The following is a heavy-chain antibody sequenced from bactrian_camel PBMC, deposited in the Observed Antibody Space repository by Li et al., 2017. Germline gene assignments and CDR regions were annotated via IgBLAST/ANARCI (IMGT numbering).Heavy chain of an antibody. J-gene: IGHJ4*01. CDR2: IRPGATTT. V-gene: IGHV3S63*01. D-gene: IGHD5*01. CDR3: VAFKFVYTDYGCDGGNLDY. Sequence: HVQLVESGGGSVQAGGSLRLSCAGTGIHLSSAFCVGWFRQVPGKEREGVASIRPGATTTAYASSVKGRFTVSRDNDENAVYLQMNSLKPDDTGVYYCVAFKFVYTDYGCDGGNLDYWGQGTQVTVS. CDR1: GIHLSSAFC.